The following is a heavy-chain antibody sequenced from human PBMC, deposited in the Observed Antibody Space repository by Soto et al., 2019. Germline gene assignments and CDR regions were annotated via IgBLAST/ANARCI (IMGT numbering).Heavy chain of an antibody. V-gene: IGHV1-69*01. CDR1: GGTFSSYA. CDR3: AREPPHSYQVQARPAGSDGMDV. CDR2: IIPIFGTA. Sequence: QVQLVQSGAEVKKPGSSVKVSCKASGGTFSSYAISWVRQAPGQGLAWMGGIIPIFGTANYAQKFQGSVTITADESTSTAYMELSSLRSEDTAVYYCAREPPHSYQVQARPAGSDGMDVWGQGTTVTVSS. D-gene: IGHD2-2*01. J-gene: IGHJ6*02.